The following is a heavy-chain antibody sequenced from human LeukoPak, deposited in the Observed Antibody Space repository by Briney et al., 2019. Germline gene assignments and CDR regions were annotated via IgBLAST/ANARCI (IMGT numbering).Heavy chain of an antibody. D-gene: IGHD5-18*01. CDR2: IIPIFGTA. CDR1: GGTFSSYA. J-gene: IGHJ6*03. V-gene: IGHV1-69*05. CDR3: ARSHSYGYYYYYYYMDV. Sequence: ASVKVSXKASGGTFSSYAISWVRQAHGQGLEWIGRIIPIFGTANYAQKFQGRVTITTDESTSTAYMELSSPRSEDTAVYYCARSHSYGYYYYYYYMDVWGKGTTVTVSS.